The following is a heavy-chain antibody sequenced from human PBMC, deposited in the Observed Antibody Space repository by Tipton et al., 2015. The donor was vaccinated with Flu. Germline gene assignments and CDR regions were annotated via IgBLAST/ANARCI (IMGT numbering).Heavy chain of an antibody. Sequence: VQLVQSGGGLVQPGGSLRLSCVGSGFIFSDYEMNWVRQAPGKGPEWVSYISNTANTIYYIDSVRGRFTISRDNAKNSLHLQMDSLRAADTAVYYCARAPRESDAFDMWGQGTMVTVSS. CDR1: GFIFSDYE. CDR3: ARAPRESDAFDM. D-gene: IGHD3-10*01. V-gene: IGHV3-48*03. CDR2: ISNTANTI. J-gene: IGHJ3*02.